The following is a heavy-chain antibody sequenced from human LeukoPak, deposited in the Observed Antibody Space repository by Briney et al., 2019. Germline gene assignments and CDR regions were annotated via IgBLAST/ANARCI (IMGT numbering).Heavy chain of an antibody. CDR1: GGTFSSYA. Sequence: SVKVSCKASGGTFSSYAISWVRQAPGQGLEWMGGIIPIFGTANYAQKFQGSVTITADESTSTAYMELSSLRSEDTAVYYCASTTTIAVAGNFDYWGQGTLVTVSS. CDR3: ASTTTIAVAGNFDY. V-gene: IGHV1-69*13. CDR2: IIPIFGTA. J-gene: IGHJ4*02. D-gene: IGHD6-19*01.